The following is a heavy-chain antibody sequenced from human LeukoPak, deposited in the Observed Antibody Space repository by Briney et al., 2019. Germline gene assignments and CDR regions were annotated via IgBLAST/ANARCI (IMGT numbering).Heavy chain of an antibody. CDR3: ASLNTIFGVVIDY. Sequence: SETLSLTCTVSGGSISSSSYYWGWIRQPPGKGLEWIGSIYHSGSTYYNPSLKSRVTISVDTSKNQFSLKLSSVTAADTAVYYCASLNTIFGVVIDYWGQGTLVTVSS. J-gene: IGHJ4*02. CDR2: IYHSGST. CDR1: GGSISSSSYY. D-gene: IGHD3-3*01. V-gene: IGHV4-39*07.